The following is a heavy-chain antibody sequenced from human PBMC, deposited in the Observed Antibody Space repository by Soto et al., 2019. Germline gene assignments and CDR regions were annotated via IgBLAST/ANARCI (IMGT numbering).Heavy chain of an antibody. CDR1: GYRFTSYD. Sequence: GASVKVSCKASGYRFTSYDINWVRQATGQGLEWMGWMNPNSGNTGYAQKFQGRVTMTRNTSISTAYMELSSLRSEDTAVYYCARGGLRYFDWLFTRDYYYYYYMDVWGKGTTVTVSS. CDR2: MNPNSGNT. CDR3: ARGGLRYFDWLFTRDYYYYYYMDV. J-gene: IGHJ6*03. D-gene: IGHD3-9*01. V-gene: IGHV1-8*01.